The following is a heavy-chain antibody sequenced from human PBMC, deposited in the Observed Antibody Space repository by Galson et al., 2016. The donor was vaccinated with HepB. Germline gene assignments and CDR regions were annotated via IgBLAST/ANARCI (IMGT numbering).Heavy chain of an antibody. V-gene: IGHV1-69*13. CDR2: STPIFGTT. Sequence: SVKVSCKASGGTFSSYAISWVRQAPGQGLEWMGGSTPIFGTTNYAQRFQGRITITADESTSTAYMELSSLRSEDTAVYYCARDSAVGATEFYFGMDVWGQGTTVTVSS. D-gene: IGHD1-26*01. CDR3: ARDSAVGATEFYFGMDV. CDR1: GGTFSSYA. J-gene: IGHJ6*02.